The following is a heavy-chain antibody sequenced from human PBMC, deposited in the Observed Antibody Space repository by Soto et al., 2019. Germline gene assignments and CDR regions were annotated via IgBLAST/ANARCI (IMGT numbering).Heavy chain of an antibody. CDR1: GYTFTSYA. D-gene: IGHD3-9*01. CDR2: INAGNGNT. Sequence: ASVKVSCKASGYTFTSYAMHWVRQAPGQRLEWMGWINAGNGNTKYSQKFQGRVTITRDTSASTAYMELSSLRSEDTAVYYCARAADSYYDILTGPRYNWFDPWGQGTLVTVSS. J-gene: IGHJ5*02. V-gene: IGHV1-3*01. CDR3: ARAADSYYDILTGPRYNWFDP.